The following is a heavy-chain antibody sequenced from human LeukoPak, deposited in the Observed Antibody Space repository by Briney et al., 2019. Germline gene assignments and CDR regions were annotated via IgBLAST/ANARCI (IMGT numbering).Heavy chain of an antibody. V-gene: IGHV1-18*01. Sequence: GASVKVSCKASGYTFTSYGISWVRQAPGQGLEWMGWISGYNGNTNYAQNLQGRVTMTTDTSTSTVYMELRSLRSDDTAVYYCARDHYYYMDVWGKGTTVTVSS. CDR2: ISGYNGNT. CDR1: GYTFTSYG. J-gene: IGHJ6*03. CDR3: ARDHYYYMDV.